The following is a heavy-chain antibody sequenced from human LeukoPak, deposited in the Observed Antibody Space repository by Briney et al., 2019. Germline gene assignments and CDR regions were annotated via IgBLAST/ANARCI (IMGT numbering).Heavy chain of an antibody. J-gene: IGHJ6*03. CDR2: IHYSGST. V-gene: IGHV4-59*12. D-gene: IGHD3-10*01. CDR3: ARDVRSMVRGVILTYYMDV. Sequence: SETLSLTCTVSGGFISSYYWSWIRQPPGKGLEWIGYIHYSGSTNYNPCLKSRVTISVDTSKNQFSLKLSSVTAADTAVYYCARDVRSMVRGVILTYYMDVWGKGTTVTISS. CDR1: GGFISSYY.